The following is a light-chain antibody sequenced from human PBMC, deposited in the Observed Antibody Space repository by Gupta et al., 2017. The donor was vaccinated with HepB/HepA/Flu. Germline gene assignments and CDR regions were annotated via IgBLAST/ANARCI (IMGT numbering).Light chain of an antibody. CDR2: RNN. Sequence: HAGLTQPPSVSKGLRQTATLTCTGNSNNVGNQGAAWLQQHQGHPPKLLSDRNNNRPSGMSERFSASRSGNKATLTITGLQPEDEADYDCSEWDSSLSAWVFGGGTKLTVL. V-gene: IGLV10-54*04. CDR3: SEWDSSLSAWV. CDR1: SNNVGNQG. J-gene: IGLJ3*02.